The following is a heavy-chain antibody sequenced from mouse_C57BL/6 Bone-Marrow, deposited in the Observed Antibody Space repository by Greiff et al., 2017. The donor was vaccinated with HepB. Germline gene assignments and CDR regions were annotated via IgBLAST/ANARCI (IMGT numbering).Heavy chain of an antibody. J-gene: IGHJ4*01. CDR2: IWTGGGT. Sequence: VQGVESGPGLVAPSQSLSITCTVSGFSLTSYAISWVRQPPGKGLEWLGVIWTGGGTNYNSALKSRLSISKDNSKSQVFLKMNSLQTDDTARYYCARGAPYSNYLHYAMDYWGQGTSVTVSS. CDR1: GFSLTSYA. CDR3: ARGAPYSNYLHYAMDY. D-gene: IGHD2-5*01. V-gene: IGHV2-9-1*01.